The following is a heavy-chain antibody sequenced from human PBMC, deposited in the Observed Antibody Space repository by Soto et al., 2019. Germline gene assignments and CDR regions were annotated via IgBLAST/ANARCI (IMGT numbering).Heavy chain of an antibody. CDR2: ISASGST. Sequence: QVQLQESGPGLVKPSETLSLTCAVSGGSISSYYWSWIRQPPGKGLEWIGYISASGSTNYNPSLKGRVTISVDTSTNEFSLELRSMTDADTAVYYCARNSEYSSSTDYWGQGTLVTVSS. J-gene: IGHJ4*02. CDR1: GGSISSYY. D-gene: IGHD6-6*01. V-gene: IGHV4-59*01. CDR3: ARNSEYSSSTDY.